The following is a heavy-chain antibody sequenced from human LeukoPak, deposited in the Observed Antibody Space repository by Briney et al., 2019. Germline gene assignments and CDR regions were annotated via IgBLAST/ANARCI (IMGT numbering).Heavy chain of an antibody. J-gene: IGHJ3*02. CDR1: GYTFTSYY. CDR3: ARSEDAFDI. Sequence: GASVKVSCKASGYTFTSYYMHWVRQAPGQGHEWMGIINPSGRSTSYAQKFQGRVTMTRDTSTSTVYMELSSLTFEDSAVYYCARSEDAFDIWGQGTMVTVSS. CDR2: INPSGRST. V-gene: IGHV1-46*01.